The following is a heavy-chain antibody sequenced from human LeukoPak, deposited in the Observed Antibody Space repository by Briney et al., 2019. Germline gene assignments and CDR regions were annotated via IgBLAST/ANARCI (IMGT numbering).Heavy chain of an antibody. V-gene: IGHV3-23*01. D-gene: IGHD5-24*01. J-gene: IGHJ1*01. Sequence: GGSLRLSCAASGFTFSSYAMTWVRQAPGKGLEWVSVISGSGGNTYYADSVKGRFTISRDNSKNTLYLQMSSLRVEDTAVYYCAQDRRRQMAFGEYFQHWGQGTLVTVPS. CDR1: GFTFSSYA. CDR3: AQDRRRQMAFGEYFQH. CDR2: ISGSGGNT.